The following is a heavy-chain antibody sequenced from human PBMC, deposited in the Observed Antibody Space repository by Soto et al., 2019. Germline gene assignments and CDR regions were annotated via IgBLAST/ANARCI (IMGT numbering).Heavy chain of an antibody. CDR1: GFTFSSYG. CDR3: AREGEDAKRYSSSWLMY. J-gene: IGHJ4*02. V-gene: IGHV3-33*01. Sequence: QVQLVESGGGVVQPGRSLTLSCAASGFTFSSYGMHWVRQAPGKGLEWVALIWYDGSIKYYGDSVKGRFTLSRDNSKNTLYLQMNRLGAEDTAVYYCAREGEDAKRYSSSWLMYWGQGPLVTFSS. CDR2: IWYDGSIK. D-gene: IGHD6-13*01.